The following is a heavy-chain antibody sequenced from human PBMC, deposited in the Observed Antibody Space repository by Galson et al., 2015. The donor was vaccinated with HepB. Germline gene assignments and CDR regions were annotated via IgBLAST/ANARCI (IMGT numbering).Heavy chain of an antibody. D-gene: IGHD2/OR15-2a*01. CDR2: ISYDGSNE. V-gene: IGHV3-30*18. CDR1: GFTFSSYG. Sequence: SLRLSCAASGFTFSSYGMHWVRQAPGRGLEWVAVISYDGSNEYYADSVKGRFTISRDNSQNTVFLQMNSLRPEDTAVYYCAKITYCNSLDCFHYYHYYGMDVWGQGTTVTVS. CDR3: AKITYCNSLDCFHYYHYYGMDV. J-gene: IGHJ6*02.